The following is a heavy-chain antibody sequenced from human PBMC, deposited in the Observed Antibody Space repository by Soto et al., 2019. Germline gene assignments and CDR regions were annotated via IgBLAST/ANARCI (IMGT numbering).Heavy chain of an antibody. Sequence: GGSLRLSCAASGFTFDDYAMHWVRQAPGKGLEWVSLISGDGGSTYYADSVKGRFTISRDNSKNSLYLQMNSLRTEDPALYYCAKIPQTGTDYWGQGTLVTVSS. V-gene: IGHV3-43*02. J-gene: IGHJ4*02. CDR2: ISGDGGST. CDR1: GFTFDDYA. D-gene: IGHD1-1*01. CDR3: AKIPQTGTDY.